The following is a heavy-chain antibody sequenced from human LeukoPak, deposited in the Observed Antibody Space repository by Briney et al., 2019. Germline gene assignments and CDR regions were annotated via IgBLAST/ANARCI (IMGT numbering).Heavy chain of an antibody. CDR2: INPNSGGT. D-gene: IGHD6-19*01. CDR1: GYTFTGYY. Sequence: GASVKVSCKASGYTFTGYYMHWVRQAPGQGLGWMGRINPNSGGTNYAQKFQGRVTMTRDTSISTAYMELSRLRSDDTVVYYCARDPAVAGRNWFDPWGQGTLVTVSS. V-gene: IGHV1-2*05. J-gene: IGHJ5*02. CDR3: ARDPAVAGRNWFDP.